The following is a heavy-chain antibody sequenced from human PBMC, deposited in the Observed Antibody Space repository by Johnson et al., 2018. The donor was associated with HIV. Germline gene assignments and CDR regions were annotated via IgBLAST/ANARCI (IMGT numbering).Heavy chain of an antibody. J-gene: IGHJ3*02. CDR2: ISYDGSNK. V-gene: IGHV3-30-3*01. D-gene: IGHD3-10*01. CDR3: ARDRVWFGELYAFDI. CDR1: GFTFISYA. Sequence: QVQLVESRGGVVQPGRSLRLSCAASGFTFISYAMHWVRQAPGKGLEWVAVISYDGSNKYYADSVKGRFTISRDNSKNTLYLQMNSLRAEDTAVYYCARDRVWFGELYAFDIWGQGTMVTVSS.